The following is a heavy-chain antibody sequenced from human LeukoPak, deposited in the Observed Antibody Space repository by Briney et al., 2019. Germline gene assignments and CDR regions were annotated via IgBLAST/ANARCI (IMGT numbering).Heavy chain of an antibody. D-gene: IGHD1-26*01. V-gene: IGHV3-74*01. CDR2: INGDGTGT. J-gene: IGHJ4*02. CDR1: GFTFSNYW. CDR3: ARAGELRRFDY. Sequence: PGGSLRLSCAASGFTFSNYWMHWVRQAPGKGLVWVSRINGDGTGTNYADFVKGRFTISRDNTKNTLYLQINSLTGEDTAVYYCARAGELRRFDYWGQGTLVTVSS.